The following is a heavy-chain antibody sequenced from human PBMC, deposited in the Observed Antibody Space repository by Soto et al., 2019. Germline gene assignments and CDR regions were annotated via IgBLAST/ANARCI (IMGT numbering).Heavy chain of an antibody. CDR3: LYYYDSSGPLVIRYGMDV. CDR2: IDPSDSYT. D-gene: IGHD3-22*01. V-gene: IGHV5-10-1*01. J-gene: IGHJ6*02. CDR1: GYSFTSYW. Sequence: GESLKISGKGSGYSFTSYWISWVRQMPGKGLEWMGRIDPSDSYTNYSPSFQGHVTISADKSISTAYLQWSSLKASDTAMYYWLYYYDSSGPLVIRYGMDVWGQGTRVTVSS.